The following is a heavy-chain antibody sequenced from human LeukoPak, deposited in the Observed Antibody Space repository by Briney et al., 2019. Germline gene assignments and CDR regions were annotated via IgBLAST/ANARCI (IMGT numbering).Heavy chain of an antibody. CDR2: IYTSGST. CDR3: AREPGYCSSTSCYPGGFDY. CDR1: GGSISSHY. J-gene: IGHJ4*02. V-gene: IGHV4-4*07. Sequence: PSETLSLTCTVSGGSISSHYWSWIRQPAGKGLEWIGRIYTSGSTNYNPSLKSRVTMSVDTSKNQFSLKLSSVTAADTAVYYCAREPGYCSSTSCYPGGFDYWGQGTLVTVSS. D-gene: IGHD2-2*01.